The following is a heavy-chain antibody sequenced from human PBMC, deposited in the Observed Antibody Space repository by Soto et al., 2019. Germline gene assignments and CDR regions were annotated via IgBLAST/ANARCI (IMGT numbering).Heavy chain of an antibody. CDR2: IYYTGST. D-gene: IGHD6-13*01. J-gene: IGHJ4*02. CDR1: GGSISSDY. V-gene: IGHV4-59*01. Sequence: PSETLSLTCTVSGGSISSDYWNWIRQPPGKGPEWMGYIYYTGSTNYNPSLKSRVTISVDTSKNQFSLKLSSVTAADTAVYYCASLGTAAPRWGQGTLVTVSS. CDR3: ASLGTAAPR.